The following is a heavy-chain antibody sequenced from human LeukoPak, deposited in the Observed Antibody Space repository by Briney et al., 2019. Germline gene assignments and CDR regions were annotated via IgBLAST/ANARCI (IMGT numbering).Heavy chain of an antibody. CDR3: ARDSPEDY. CDR2: INTNTGNP. CDR1: GYIFTSYG. Sequence: ASVKVSCTASGYIFTSYGISWVRQAPGQGLEWMGWINTNTGNPTYAQGFTGRFVFSLDTSVSTAYLQISSLKAEDTAVYYCARDSPEDYWGQGTLVTVSS. J-gene: IGHJ4*02. D-gene: IGHD1-14*01. V-gene: IGHV7-4-1*02.